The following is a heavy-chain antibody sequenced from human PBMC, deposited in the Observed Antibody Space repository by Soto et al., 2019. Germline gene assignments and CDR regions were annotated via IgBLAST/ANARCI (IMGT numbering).Heavy chain of an antibody. CDR3: AREVKFGRWLHPFGP. J-gene: IGHJ5*02. CDR1: GDSVTSGNYY. CDR2: IYYSGST. Sequence: SETLSLTCTVSGDSVTSGNYYWSWIRQHPGKGLEWIGYIYYSGSTYYNPSLKSRVTISLDTSKNQFSLKLSSVTAADTAVYYCAREVKFGRWLHPFGPWGQGTLVTVSS. V-gene: IGHV4-31*03. D-gene: IGHD5-12*01.